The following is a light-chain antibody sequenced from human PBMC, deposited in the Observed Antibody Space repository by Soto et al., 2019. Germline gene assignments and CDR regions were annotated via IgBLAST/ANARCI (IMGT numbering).Light chain of an antibody. Sequence: QSALTQPASVSGSPGQSITISCTGTSSDDGGYKYVSWYQQYPVKAPKLMIYEVSNRPSGVSNRFSGSKSDNTASLTISGLQAEDEDDYYCSSYTSSSTYVVFGGGTKLTVL. CDR2: EVS. J-gene: IGLJ2*01. V-gene: IGLV2-14*01. CDR1: SSDDGGYKY. CDR3: SSYTSSSTYVV.